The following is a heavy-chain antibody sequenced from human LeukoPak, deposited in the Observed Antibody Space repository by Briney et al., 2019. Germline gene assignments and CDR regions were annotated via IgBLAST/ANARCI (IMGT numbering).Heavy chain of an antibody. CDR1: GFTFSSYA. Sequence: GGSLRLSCAASGFTFSSYAMSWVSQAPGKGLEWVSAISGSGGSTYYADSVKGRFTISRDNSKNTLYLQMNSLRAEDTAVYYCAKDGIGQMYYYDSSGYPNSYYFDYWGQGTLVTVSS. D-gene: IGHD3-22*01. V-gene: IGHV3-23*01. J-gene: IGHJ4*02. CDR2: ISGSGGST. CDR3: AKDGIGQMYYYDSSGYPNSYYFDY.